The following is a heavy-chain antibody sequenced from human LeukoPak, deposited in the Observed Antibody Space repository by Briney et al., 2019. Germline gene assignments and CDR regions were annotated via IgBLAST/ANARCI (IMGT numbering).Heavy chain of an antibody. Sequence: SETLSLTCTVSGGSISSSSYYWGWIRQPPGKGLEWIGSIYYSGSTYYNPSLKSRVTISVDTSKNQFSLKLSSVTAADTAVYYCARHVHDYVWGRYRQSFDYWGQGTLVTVSS. J-gene: IGHJ4*02. CDR3: ARHVHDYVWGRYRQSFDY. CDR1: GGSISSSSYY. V-gene: IGHV4-39*01. D-gene: IGHD3-16*02. CDR2: IYYSGST.